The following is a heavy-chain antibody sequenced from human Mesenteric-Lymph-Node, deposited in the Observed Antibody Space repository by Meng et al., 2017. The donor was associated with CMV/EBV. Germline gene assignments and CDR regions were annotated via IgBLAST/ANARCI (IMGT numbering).Heavy chain of an antibody. Sequence: GRSLRLSCAASGFTFSSYAMSWVRQAPGKGLEWVSAISGSGGSTYYADSVKGRFTISRDNSKNTLYLQMNSLRAEDTAVYYCAKDFDYYDSSGYYYDYWGQGTLVTVSS. J-gene: IGHJ4*02. CDR2: ISGSGGST. CDR3: AKDFDYYDSSGYYYDY. CDR1: GFTFSSYA. V-gene: IGHV3-23*01. D-gene: IGHD3-22*01.